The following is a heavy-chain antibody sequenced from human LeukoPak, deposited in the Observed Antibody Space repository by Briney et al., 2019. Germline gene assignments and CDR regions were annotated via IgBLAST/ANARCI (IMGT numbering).Heavy chain of an antibody. CDR2: ISWNSGSI. V-gene: IGHV3-9*01. Sequence: GGSLRLSCAASGFTFDDYAMPWVRQAPGKGLEWVSGISWNSGSIGYADSVKGRFTISRDNAKNSLYLQMNSLRAEDTALYYCAKDRTSIDPRGAFDIWGQGTMVTVSS. CDR1: GFTFDDYA. CDR3: AKDRTSIDPRGAFDI. J-gene: IGHJ3*02.